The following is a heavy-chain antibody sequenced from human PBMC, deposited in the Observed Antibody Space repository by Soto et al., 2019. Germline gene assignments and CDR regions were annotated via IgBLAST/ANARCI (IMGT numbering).Heavy chain of an antibody. CDR3: ARDLVGMTGYYTAKYGMDV. CDR2: IIPIFGTA. J-gene: IGHJ6*02. Sequence: GASVKVSCKASGGTFSSYAISWVRQAPGQGLEWMGGIIPIFGTANYAQKFQGRVTITADESTSTAYMELSSLRSEDTAVYYCARDLVGMTGYYTAKYGMDVWGQGTTVTVSS. V-gene: IGHV1-69*13. D-gene: IGHD3-9*01. CDR1: GGTFSSYA.